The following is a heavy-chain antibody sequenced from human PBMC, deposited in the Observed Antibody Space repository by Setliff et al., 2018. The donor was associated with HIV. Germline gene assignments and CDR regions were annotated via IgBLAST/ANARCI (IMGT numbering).Heavy chain of an antibody. V-gene: IGHV3-48*04. Sequence: PGGSLRLSCAASGFTFSSYGMHWVRQAPGKGLEWISYIGSRGTPVKTADSLKGRFFVSRDNTKNSLYLQMNSLRAEDTAVYYCARKLLTRPNYYGMDVWGQGTTVTVSS. CDR2: IGSRGTPV. D-gene: IGHD2-15*01. CDR1: GFTFSSYG. J-gene: IGHJ6*02. CDR3: ARKLLTRPNYYGMDV.